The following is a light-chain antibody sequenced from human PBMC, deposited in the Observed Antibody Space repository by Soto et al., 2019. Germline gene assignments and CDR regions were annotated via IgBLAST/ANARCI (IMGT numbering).Light chain of an antibody. J-gene: IGLJ2*01. Sequence: QSALTQPASVSGSPGQSITISCTGTSSDIGSYNLVSWYQHHPDKAPKLIIYEASKRPPGVSNRFSASTSGNTASLTISGLQAEDESDYYCCSYAGSNTVLFGGGTKVTVL. V-gene: IGLV2-23*01. CDR3: CSYAGSNTVL. CDR2: EAS. CDR1: SSDIGSYNL.